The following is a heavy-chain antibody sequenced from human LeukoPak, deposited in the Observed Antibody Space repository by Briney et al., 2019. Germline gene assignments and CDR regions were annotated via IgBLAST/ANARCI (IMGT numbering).Heavy chain of an antibody. CDR3: ARHSSSPY. CDR2: INHSGST. J-gene: IGHJ4*02. CDR1: GGSFSGYY. Sequence: SETLSLTCAVYGGSFSGYYWSWIRQPPGKGLEWIGEINHSGSTNYNPSLKSRVTISVDTSKHQSSLKLSSVTAADTAVYYCARHSSSPYWGQGTLVTVSS. V-gene: IGHV4-34*01. D-gene: IGHD6-6*01.